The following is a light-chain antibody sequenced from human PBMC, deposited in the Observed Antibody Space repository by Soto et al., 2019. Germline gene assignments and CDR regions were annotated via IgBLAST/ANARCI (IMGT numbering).Light chain of an antibody. Sequence: EIVLTQSPGTLPFSPGERATLSCRASLSVASNYLAWYQQKPGQAPRLLIYAASGRATGIPDRFSGSGSGTDFTLTISSLEPEDFAVYYCQQYGSAPWTFGQGTKVEIK. CDR3: QQYGSAPWT. CDR2: AAS. V-gene: IGKV3-20*01. J-gene: IGKJ1*01. CDR1: LSVASNY.